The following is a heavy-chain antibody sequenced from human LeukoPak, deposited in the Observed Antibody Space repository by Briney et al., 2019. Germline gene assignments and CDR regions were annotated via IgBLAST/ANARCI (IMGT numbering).Heavy chain of an antibody. CDR1: GFTFSSYE. CDR3: ARSGSFPNG. CDR2: ISSSGSTI. Sequence: GGSLRLSCAASGFTFSSYEMNWVRQAPGKGLEWVSYISSSGSTIYYADSVKGRFTISRDNAKNSLYLQMDSLRADEDTAVYYCARSGSFPNGWSQGTLVTVSS. D-gene: IGHD6-13*01. J-gene: IGHJ4*02. V-gene: IGHV3-48*03.